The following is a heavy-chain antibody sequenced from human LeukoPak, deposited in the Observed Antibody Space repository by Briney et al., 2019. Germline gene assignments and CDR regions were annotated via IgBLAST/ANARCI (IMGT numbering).Heavy chain of an antibody. Sequence: GGSLRLSCEASGFTFSTYAMSWVRQAPGSGLEWVSAVSSSGGSTYYAGSVKGRFTISRDNSRNTLYLQMNSLRGEDTGLYYCAKANTGLTHDFDNWGQGTLVTVSS. D-gene: IGHD2-8*02. V-gene: IGHV3-23*01. CDR2: VSSSGGST. CDR3: AKANTGLTHDFDN. CDR1: GFTFSTYA. J-gene: IGHJ4*02.